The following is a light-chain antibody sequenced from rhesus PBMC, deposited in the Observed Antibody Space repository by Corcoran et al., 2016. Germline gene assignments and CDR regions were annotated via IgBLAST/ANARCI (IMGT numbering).Light chain of an antibody. V-gene: IGKV3-42*02. CDR1: QSIGSN. CDR3: QQYNNWNS. J-gene: IGKJ2*01. CDR2: DAS. Sequence: ETVVTQSPATLSLSSGERTTLSCRASQSIGSNLAWYQQRPGPAPKLLIYDASNRATGIPDRFSGSGSGTEFPLPISGLVPVDVGIYYCQQYNNWNSFGQGTKVEIQ.